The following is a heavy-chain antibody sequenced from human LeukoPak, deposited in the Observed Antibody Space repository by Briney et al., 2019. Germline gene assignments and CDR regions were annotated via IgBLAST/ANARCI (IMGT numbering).Heavy chain of an antibody. D-gene: IGHD3-16*02. Sequence: SETLSLTCTVSGGSISSYYWSWIRQPPGKGLEWIGYIYYSGSTNYNPSLKSRVTISVDTSKNQFSLKLSSVTAADTAVYYCARLAYDYVWGSYRPPSHFDYWGQGTLVTVSS. J-gene: IGHJ4*02. CDR3: ARLAYDYVWGSYRPPSHFDY. CDR1: GGSISSYY. V-gene: IGHV4-59*01. CDR2: IYYSGST.